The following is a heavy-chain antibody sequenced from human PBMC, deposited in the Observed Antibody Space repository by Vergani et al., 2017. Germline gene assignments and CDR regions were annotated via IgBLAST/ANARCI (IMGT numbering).Heavy chain of an antibody. Sequence: VQLVESGGGLVQPGGSLRLSCTASGFTFSNYWMPWVRQAPGKGLMWVSRINSDGDSTSYADSVKGRFTISRDNAKNTPYLQMDSLRTEDTAVYYCARDGWELLDYCYYMDVWGKGTTVTVSS. CDR1: GFTFSNYW. J-gene: IGHJ6*03. CDR3: ARDGWELLDYCYYMDV. D-gene: IGHD1-26*01. V-gene: IGHV3-74*01. CDR2: INSDGDST.